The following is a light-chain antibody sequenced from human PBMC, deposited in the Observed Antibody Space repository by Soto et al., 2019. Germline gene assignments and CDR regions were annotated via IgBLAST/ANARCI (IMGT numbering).Light chain of an antibody. Sequence: QSALPQPPSASGTPGQTVTITCSGSSSNIGSNPVNWYQQLPGAAPKLLIYSSNQRPSGVPDRISGAKSGTSASLAISGLQSADEAVYYCAAWIDSLNAWVSGGGTKLTVL. CDR2: SSN. J-gene: IGLJ3*02. CDR3: AAWIDSLNAWV. CDR1: SSNIGSNP. V-gene: IGLV1-44*01.